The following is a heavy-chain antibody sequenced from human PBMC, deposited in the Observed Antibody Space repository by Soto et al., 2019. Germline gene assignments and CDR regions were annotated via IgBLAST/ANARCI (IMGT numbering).Heavy chain of an antibody. CDR3: ATASYYYDSSGYYDFDY. V-gene: IGHV4-31*03. D-gene: IGHD3-22*01. Sequence: PSETLSHTCTVSGGSISSGGYYWSWIRQHPGKGLEWIGYIYYSGSTYYNPSLKSRVTISVDTSKNQFSLKLSSVTAADTAVYYCATASYYYDSSGYYDFDYWGQGTLVTAPQ. CDR2: IYYSGST. J-gene: IGHJ4*02. CDR1: GGSISSGGYY.